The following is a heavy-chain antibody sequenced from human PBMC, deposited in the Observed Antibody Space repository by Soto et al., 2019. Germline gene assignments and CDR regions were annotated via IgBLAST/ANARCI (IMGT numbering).Heavy chain of an antibody. CDR2: IKSKVDGGTT. D-gene: IGHD2-8*01. Sequence: EVQLVESGGGLVKPGGSLRLSCAASGFTFGHAWMNWVRQAPGKGLEWVGRIKSKVDGGTTDYAAPVKGRFTISRDDSQNTLYLQLNSLKIDDSAMYYCTKSGHCANGVCSYYFYGMDVWGQGTTVTVSS. CDR3: TKSGHCANGVCSYYFYGMDV. V-gene: IGHV3-15*07. CDR1: GFTFGHAW. J-gene: IGHJ6*02.